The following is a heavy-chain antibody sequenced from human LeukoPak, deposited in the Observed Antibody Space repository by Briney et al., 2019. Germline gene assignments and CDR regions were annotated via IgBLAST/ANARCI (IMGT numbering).Heavy chain of an antibody. V-gene: IGHV1-18*01. CDR3: ARAAYDSSGYYYVLGY. D-gene: IGHD3-22*01. Sequence: GASVKVSCKASSYTFTSYGISWVRQAPGQGLEWMGWISAYNGNTNYAQKLQGRVTMTTDTSTSTAYMELRSLRSDDTAVYYCARAAYDSSGYYYVLGYWGQGTLVTVSS. CDR2: ISAYNGNT. CDR1: SYTFTSYG. J-gene: IGHJ4*02.